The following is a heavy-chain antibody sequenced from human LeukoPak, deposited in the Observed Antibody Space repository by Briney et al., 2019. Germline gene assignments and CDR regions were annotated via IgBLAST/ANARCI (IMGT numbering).Heavy chain of an antibody. V-gene: IGHV3-74*01. CDR3: VRDGDGDYPVDS. CDR1: GFRFSSYW. CDR2: IDSYGSGT. D-gene: IGHD4-17*01. Sequence: GGSLRLSCAASGFRFSSYWMHWVRQAPGKGLVWVSRIDSYGSGTTYADSVKGRFTISRDNAKNTLYLQMNSLSAEDTAIYYCVRDGDGDYPVDSWGQGTLVTVSS. J-gene: IGHJ4*02.